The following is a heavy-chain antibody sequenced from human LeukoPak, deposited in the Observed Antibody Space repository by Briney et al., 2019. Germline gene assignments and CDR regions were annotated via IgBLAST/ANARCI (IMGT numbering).Heavy chain of an antibody. CDR3: ARDQAFRVVIIEAEYFQH. D-gene: IGHD3-3*01. J-gene: IGHJ1*01. CDR2: INAGNGNT. Sequence: ASVKVSCKASGYTFTSYAMHWVRQAPGQRLEWMGWINAGNGNTKYSQKFQGRVTITRDTSASTAYMELSSLRSDDTAVYYCARDQAFRVVIIEAEYFQHWGQGTLVTVSS. CDR1: GYTFTSYA. V-gene: IGHV1-3*01.